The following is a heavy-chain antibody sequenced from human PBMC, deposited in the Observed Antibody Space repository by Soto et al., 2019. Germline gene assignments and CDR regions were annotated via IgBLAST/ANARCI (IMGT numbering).Heavy chain of an antibody. CDR3: ARGAETNGWNGFGADKYYFDF. CDR1: GYTFTSYD. V-gene: IGHV1-8*01. CDR2: MNPNSGNT. D-gene: IGHD1-1*01. Sequence: QVQLVQSGAEVKKPGASVKVSCKASGYTFTSYDINWVRQATGQGLEWMGWMNPNSGNTGYAQKFQGRVTMTRNTSISTAYMELSSLRSEDTAVYYCARGAETNGWNGFGADKYYFDFWGQGTLVTVSS. J-gene: IGHJ4*02.